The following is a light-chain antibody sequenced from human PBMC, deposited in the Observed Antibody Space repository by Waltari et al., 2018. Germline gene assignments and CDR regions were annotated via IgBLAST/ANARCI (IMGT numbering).Light chain of an antibody. J-gene: IGKJ1*01. CDR3: QQYNSYSWT. CDR2: EAS. Sequence: DIQMTQSPSTLSASVGDRVTITCRASQSISSWLAWYQQKPGKAPKLLIYEASNLENGVPSRFSGSGSGTEFTLTISSLQPDDFATYYCQQYNSYSWTFGLGTKVEIK. V-gene: IGKV1-5*03. CDR1: QSISSW.